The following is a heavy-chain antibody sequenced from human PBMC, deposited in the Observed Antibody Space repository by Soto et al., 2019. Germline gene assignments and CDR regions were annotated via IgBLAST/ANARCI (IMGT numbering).Heavy chain of an antibody. CDR3: ARPYSDILTGYYGGGHYGMDV. CDR2: ISAYNGNT. D-gene: IGHD3-9*01. J-gene: IGHJ6*02. Sequence: ASVKVSCKASGYTFTSYGISWVRQAPGQGLEWMGWISAYNGNTNYAQKLQGRVTMTTDTSTSTAYMELRSLRSDDTAVYYCARPYSDILTGYYGGGHYGMDVWGQGTTVTVSS. CDR1: GYTFTSYG. V-gene: IGHV1-18*01.